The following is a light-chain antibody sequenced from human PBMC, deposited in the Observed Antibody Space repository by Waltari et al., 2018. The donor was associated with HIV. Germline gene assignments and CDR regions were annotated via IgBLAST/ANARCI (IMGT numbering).Light chain of an antibody. CDR2: WAS. CDR3: QQYYSSPWT. CDR1: SSNRNY. Sequence: SSNRNYLAWYQQKPGQPPKLLIYWASTRESGVPDRFSGSGSGTDFTLTISSLQAEDVAVYYCQQYYSSPWTFGQGTKVEIK. J-gene: IGKJ1*01. V-gene: IGKV4-1*01.